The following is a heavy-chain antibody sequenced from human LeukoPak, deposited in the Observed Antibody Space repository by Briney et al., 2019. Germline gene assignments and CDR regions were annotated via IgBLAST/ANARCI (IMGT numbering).Heavy chain of an antibody. CDR3: AREEAAAGSFDY. Sequence: PGGSLRLSCAASGFTFSIYGMNWVRQAPGKGLEWVAFIHYDGSYKYYADSVKGRFTISRDNSKNTLYLQMNSLRGEDTAVYYCAREEAAAGSFDYWGQGTLVTVSS. V-gene: IGHV3-30*02. D-gene: IGHD6-13*01. J-gene: IGHJ4*02. CDR2: IHYDGSYK. CDR1: GFTFSIYG.